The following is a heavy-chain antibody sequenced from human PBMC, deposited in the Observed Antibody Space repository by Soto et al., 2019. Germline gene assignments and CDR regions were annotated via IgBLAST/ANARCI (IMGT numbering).Heavy chain of an antibody. V-gene: IGHV3-23*01. CDR2: IRGVVSTT. CDR1: GFNFAKFA. J-gene: IGHJ4*02. D-gene: IGHD2-8*01. CDR3: AKELEIVLMVHPPSDS. Sequence: PGGSLCLSCAASGFNFAKFAMNWVRQAPGQGLEWVSAIRGVVSTTYYADSVKGRFIISRDNSRNTVHLQIDSLRAEDTAIYSCAKELEIVLMVHPPSDSWGQGIPVPVSS.